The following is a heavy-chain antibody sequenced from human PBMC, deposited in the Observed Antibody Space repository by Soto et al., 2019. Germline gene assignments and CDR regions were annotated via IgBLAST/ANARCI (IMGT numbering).Heavy chain of an antibody. V-gene: IGHV3-23*01. Sequence: GGSLRLSCAASGFTFNTFAMNWVRQVPGKXLEWVSGISGRGGSKFYADSVKGRFTISRDNSKNSLFLQMDSLRAEDTAVYYCAKGANDYGDYVAWGGDYWGQGIVVTVSS. CDR1: GFTFNTFA. J-gene: IGHJ4*02. CDR3: AKGANDYGDYVAWGGDY. D-gene: IGHD4-17*01. CDR2: ISGRGGSK.